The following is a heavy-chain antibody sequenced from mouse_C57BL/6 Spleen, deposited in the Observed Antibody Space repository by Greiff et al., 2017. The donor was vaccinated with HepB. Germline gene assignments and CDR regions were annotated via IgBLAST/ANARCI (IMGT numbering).Heavy chain of an antibody. CDR2: IYPGDGDT. CDR1: GYAFSSSW. J-gene: IGHJ2*01. V-gene: IGHV1-82*01. CDR3: AREGDGYYFDY. Sequence: VQLQQSGPELVKPGASVKISFKASGYAFSSSWMNWVKQRPGKGLEWIGRIYPGDGDTNYNGKFKGKATLTADKSSSTAYMQLSSLTSEDSAVYFCAREGDGYYFDYWGQGTTLTVSS. D-gene: IGHD2-3*01.